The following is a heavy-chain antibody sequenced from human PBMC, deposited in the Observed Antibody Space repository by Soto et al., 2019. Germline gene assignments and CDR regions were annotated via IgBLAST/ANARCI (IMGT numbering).Heavy chain of an antibody. Sequence: QLQLQESGPGLVKPSETLSLTCTVSGGSISSSSYYWGWIRQPPGKRLEWIGGMYYSVSTYFNPSLKSRVTISVDPSKNQFSLKLSSVTAADTAVYYCARWYGSEVFDYWGQGTLVTVSS. J-gene: IGHJ4*02. D-gene: IGHD3-10*01. CDR3: ARWYGSEVFDY. CDR1: GGSISSSSYY. CDR2: MYYSVST. V-gene: IGHV4-39*01.